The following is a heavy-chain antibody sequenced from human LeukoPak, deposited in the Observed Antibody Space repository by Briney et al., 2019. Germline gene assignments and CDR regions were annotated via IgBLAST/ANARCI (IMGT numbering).Heavy chain of an antibody. CDR1: GFIFTNYA. Sequence: QSGGSLRLSCAAPGFIFTNYAMSWVRQAPGKGLEWVSTISGSGSGTFFADSVKGRFTISRDNSNNTLYLQMNSLRAEDTAVYFCARDGVLMNRKFYFDYWGQGTLVTVFS. V-gene: IGHV3-23*01. CDR3: ARDGVLMNRKFYFDY. D-gene: IGHD3-16*01. J-gene: IGHJ4*02. CDR2: ISGSGSGT.